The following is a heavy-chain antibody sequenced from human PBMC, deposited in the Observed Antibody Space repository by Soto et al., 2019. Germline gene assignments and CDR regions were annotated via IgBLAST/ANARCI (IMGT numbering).Heavy chain of an antibody. D-gene: IGHD1-20*01. V-gene: IGHV3-74*01. CDR2: INRDGRTT. Sequence: LRLSCAASGFTFSNYWMHWVRQAPGKALVWVSRINRDGRTTTYADSVRGRFTISRDNAKNTLHQQMNRPGDEDTARYYREMDLTGRQDCWGQGALVTVSS. CDR3: EMDLTGRQDC. J-gene: IGHJ4*03. CDR1: GFTFSNYW.